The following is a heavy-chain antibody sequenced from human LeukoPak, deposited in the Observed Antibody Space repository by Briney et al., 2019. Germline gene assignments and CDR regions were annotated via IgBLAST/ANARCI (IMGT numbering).Heavy chain of an antibody. Sequence: SETLSLTCAVYGGSFGGYYWSWIRQPPGKGLEWIGEINHSGSTNYNPSLKSRVTISVDTSKNQFSLKLSSVTAADTAVYYCAKDLWFGELFSHNYFDYWGQGTLVTVSS. CDR1: GGSFGGYY. D-gene: IGHD3-10*01. CDR3: AKDLWFGELFSHNYFDY. CDR2: INHSGST. V-gene: IGHV4-34*01. J-gene: IGHJ4*02.